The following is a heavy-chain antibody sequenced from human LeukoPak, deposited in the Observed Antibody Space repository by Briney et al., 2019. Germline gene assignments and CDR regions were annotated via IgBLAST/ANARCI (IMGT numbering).Heavy chain of an antibody. J-gene: IGHJ6*02. CDR2: IIPILGIA. CDR3: AREVVRTSLSYGMDV. D-gene: IGHD2-2*01. V-gene: IGHV1-69*04. CDR1: GYTFTGYY. Sequence: SVKVSCKASGYTFTGYYMHWVRQAPGQGLEWMGRIIPILGIANYAQEFQGRVTITADKSTSTAYMELSSLRSEDTAVYYCAREVVRTSLSYGMDVWGQGTTVTVSS.